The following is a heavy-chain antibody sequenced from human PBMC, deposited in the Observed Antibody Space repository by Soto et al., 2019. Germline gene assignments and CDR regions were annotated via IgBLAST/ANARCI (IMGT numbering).Heavy chain of an antibody. V-gene: IGHV1-69*01. Sequence: QVQLVQPGAEVKKPGSSVNVSCKASGTTFTSYGIHWVRQAPGQGLEWMGGFVPMFSSSNYAQKFQGRLTIVADESTNTAYMELSSLRADDSAIYYCARTGGTYYFDHWGQGTLVTVSS. CDR2: FVPMFSSS. CDR3: ARTGGTYYFDH. J-gene: IGHJ4*02. D-gene: IGHD1-1*01. CDR1: GTTFTSYG.